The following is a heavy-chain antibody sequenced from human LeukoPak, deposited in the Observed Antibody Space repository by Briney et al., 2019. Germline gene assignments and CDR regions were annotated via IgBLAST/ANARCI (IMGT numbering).Heavy chain of an antibody. J-gene: IGHJ5*01. CDR1: GGSITSGGYS. CDR2: IYNSGIT. V-gene: IGHV4-61*08. D-gene: IGHD4-11*01. Sequence: SETLSLTCAVSGGSITSGGYSWTWIRQLPGKGLEWIGYIYNSGITNYNPSLKSRVTVSVDTSKNQFSLRLTSVTAADTAVYYCARSVPSLDYLFDSWGHGTLVTVSS. CDR3: ARSVPSLDYLFDS.